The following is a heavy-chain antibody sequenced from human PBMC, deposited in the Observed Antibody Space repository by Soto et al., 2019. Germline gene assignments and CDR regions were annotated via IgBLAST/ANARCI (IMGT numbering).Heavy chain of an antibody. V-gene: IGHV3-48*03. J-gene: IGHJ5*02. CDR3: AREGRHKYYEFWSGPSGWFDP. CDR2: ISSRGSTF. CDR1: GFTLNNYE. D-gene: IGHD3-3*01. Sequence: QTGGSLRLSCAASGFTLNNYEMNWVRQAPGKGLEWVSYISSRGSTFYYADSVKGRFTISTDNAKNSLYLQMNSLRAEDTAVYYCAREGRHKYYEFWSGPSGWFDPWGQGTLVTVSS.